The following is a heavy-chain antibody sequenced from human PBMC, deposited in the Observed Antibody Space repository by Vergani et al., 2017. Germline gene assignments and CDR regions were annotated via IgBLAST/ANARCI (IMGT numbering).Heavy chain of an antibody. V-gene: IGHV1-46*01. J-gene: IGHJ6*02. CDR1: GYTFTSYY. CDR3: ARDYCSSTSCYFSMDV. Sequence: QVQLVQSGAEVKKPGASVKVSCKASGYTFTSYYMHWVRQAPGQGLEWMGIINPSGGSTSYAQKFQGRVTMTRDTSTSTVYMVLSSLRSEDTAVYYCARDYCSSTSCYFSMDVWGQGTTVTVSS. D-gene: IGHD2-2*01. CDR2: INPSGGST.